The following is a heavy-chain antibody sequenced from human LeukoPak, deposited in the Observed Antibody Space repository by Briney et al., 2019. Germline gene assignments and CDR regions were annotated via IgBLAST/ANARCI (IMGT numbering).Heavy chain of an antibody. D-gene: IGHD3-3*01. J-gene: IGHJ4*02. Sequence: GGSLRLSCAASGFTFSSHVMSWVRQAPGKGLEWVSTISGSGDSTFYADSVKGRFTVSRDTSKNTLYLQMNSLRAEDTAVYYCAKLSDFWSGYYGWGQGTLVTVSS. CDR3: AKLSDFWSGYYG. CDR1: GFTFSSHV. V-gene: IGHV3-23*01. CDR2: ISGSGDST.